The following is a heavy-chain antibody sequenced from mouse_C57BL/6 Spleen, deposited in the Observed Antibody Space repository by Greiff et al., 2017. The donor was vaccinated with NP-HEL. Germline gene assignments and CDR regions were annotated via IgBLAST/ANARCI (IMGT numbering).Heavy chain of an antibody. Sequence: QVQLQQSGAELVRPGSSVKLSCKASGYTFTSYWITWVKQRPGQGLEWIGDIYPGSGSTNYNEKFKSKATLTVDTSSSTAYMQLSSLTSEDSAVYYCARGGDYYYGSSSWYFEVWGTGTTVTVSS. CDR2: IYPGSGST. J-gene: IGHJ1*03. D-gene: IGHD1-1*01. CDR1: GYTFTSYW. V-gene: IGHV1-55*01. CDR3: ARGGDYYYGSSSWYFEV.